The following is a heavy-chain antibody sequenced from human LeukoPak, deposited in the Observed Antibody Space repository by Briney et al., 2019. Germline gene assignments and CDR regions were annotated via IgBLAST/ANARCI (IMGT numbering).Heavy chain of an antibody. CDR1: GYTFSNNY. Sequence: TSVKVSCKTSGYTFSNNYINCVRLAPGQGLEWMGMINPDDDRIDYAQKFKGRITVTRDMSTSTVYMELSSLRSEDTAMYLCARLIGARRPATSDGFWRGYYDSWGQGTLVTVSP. CDR2: INPDDDRI. V-gene: IGHV1-46*01. CDR3: ARLIGARRPATSDGFWRGYYDS. D-gene: IGHD3-3*01. J-gene: IGHJ5*01.